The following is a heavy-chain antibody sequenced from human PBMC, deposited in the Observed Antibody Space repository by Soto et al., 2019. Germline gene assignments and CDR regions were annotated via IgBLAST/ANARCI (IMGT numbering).Heavy chain of an antibody. CDR2: INSDGSTK. V-gene: IGHV3-74*01. J-gene: IGHJ3*01. Sequence: EVQVVESGGGLVQPGESLRLSCAASGFPFTPFWMHWVRQAPGKGLVWLSHINSDGSTKVYADSVKGRFTISRDNAKNTLYLQMNSLKAEATAVYYCVRDRGSPDSVNVWGRGTMVTVSS. CDR3: VRDRGSPDSVNV. CDR1: GFPFTPFW. D-gene: IGHD3-16*01.